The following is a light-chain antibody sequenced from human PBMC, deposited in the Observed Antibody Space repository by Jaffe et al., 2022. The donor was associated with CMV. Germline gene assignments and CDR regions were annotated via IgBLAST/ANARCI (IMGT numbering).Light chain of an antibody. CDR3: CSCAGPDSVV. V-gene: IGLV2-11*01. Sequence: QSALTQPRSVSGSPGQSVTISCSGTSSDVGGYNFVSWYQQHPGKAPKVMIYDVTERPSGVPDRFSGSKSGNTASLTISGLQAEDEADYYCCSCAGPDSVVFGGGTKLTVL. J-gene: IGLJ2*01. CDR1: SSDVGGYNF. CDR2: DVT.